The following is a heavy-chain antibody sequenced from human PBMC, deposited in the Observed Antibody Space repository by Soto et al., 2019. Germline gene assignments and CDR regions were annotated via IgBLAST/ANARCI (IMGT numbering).Heavy chain of an antibody. CDR3: VKDIYKGSAGTLLDY. D-gene: IGHD6-13*01. CDR2: ISYDENIK. Sequence: ESGGGVVQPGSSLRLSCAASGFTFSTCGMHWVRQAPGKGLEWVAVISYDENIKNYADSVKGRFTISRDNYRNTLEMEMDSLRVEDTDVYYCVKDIYKGSAGTLLDYWGQGTLVTVSS. CDR1: GFTFSTCG. V-gene: IGHV3-30*18. J-gene: IGHJ4*02.